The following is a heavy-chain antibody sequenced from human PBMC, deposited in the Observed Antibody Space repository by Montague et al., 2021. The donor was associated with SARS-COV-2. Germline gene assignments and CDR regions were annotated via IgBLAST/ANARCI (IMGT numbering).Heavy chain of an antibody. Sequence: SETLSLTCTVSRDSVSSGSYYWSWIRQPPGKGLEWIAYIHNTGNTKYNPSLSGRVTISIDTPKNQFSLKLSSVTAADTAVYYCARGLRPPSMIRGVSRHVDVWGQGTTVTVSS. CDR2: IHNTGNT. CDR3: ARGLRPPSMIRGVSRHVDV. V-gene: IGHV4-61*01. J-gene: IGHJ6*02. D-gene: IGHD3-10*01. CDR1: RDSVSSGSYY.